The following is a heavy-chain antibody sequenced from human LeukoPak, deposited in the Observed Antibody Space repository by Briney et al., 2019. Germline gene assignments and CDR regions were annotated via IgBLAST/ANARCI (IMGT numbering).Heavy chain of an antibody. Sequence: GGTLRLSCAASEFPFSRYCMRWVRQAPGKGLEWVANITQDGSAKYYVDSVKCRFTISRDNAKNSLYLQMNSLRVEDTAVYHCARDVYSSSSLDYWGQGILVTVSS. D-gene: IGHD6-6*01. CDR3: ARDVYSSSSLDY. V-gene: IGHV3-7*05. CDR1: EFPFSRYC. CDR2: ITQDGSAK. J-gene: IGHJ4*02.